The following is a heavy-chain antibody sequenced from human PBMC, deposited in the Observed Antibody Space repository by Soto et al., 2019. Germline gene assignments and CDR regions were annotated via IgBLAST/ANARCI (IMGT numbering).Heavy chain of an antibody. CDR2: ISGSGGST. CDR1: GFTFSSYA. V-gene: IGHV3-23*01. Sequence: GGSLRLSCAASGFTFSSYAMSWVRQAPGKGLEWVSAISGSGGSTYYADSVKGRFTISRDNSKNTLYLQMHSLRAEDTGVYFCAKGQMATTFDYWGQGTLVTVSS. J-gene: IGHJ4*02. D-gene: IGHD5-12*01. CDR3: AKGQMATTFDY.